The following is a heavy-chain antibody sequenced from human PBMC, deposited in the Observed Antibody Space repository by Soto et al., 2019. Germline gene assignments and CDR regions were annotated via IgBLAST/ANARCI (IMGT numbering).Heavy chain of an antibody. CDR3: ARDRDIVVVPAAVAPYYYYYGMDV. D-gene: IGHD2-2*01. CDR2: TYYRSKWYN. Sequence: SQTLSLTCAISGDSVSSNSAAWNWIRQSPSRGPEWLGRTYYRSKWYNDYAVSVKSRITINPDTSKDQFSLQLNSVTPEDTAVYYCARDRDIVVVPAAVAPYYYYYGMDVWGQGTTVTVSS. J-gene: IGHJ6*02. CDR1: GDSVSSNSAA. V-gene: IGHV6-1*01.